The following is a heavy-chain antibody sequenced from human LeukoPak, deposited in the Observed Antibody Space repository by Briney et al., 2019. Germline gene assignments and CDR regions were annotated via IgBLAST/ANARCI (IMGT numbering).Heavy chain of an antibody. Sequence: GESLKISCKDSGYSFTSYWIGWVRQMPGKGLEWMGIIYPGDSDTRYSPSFQGQVTISADKSINTAYLQWSSLKASDTAMYYCARQRRILGSTHFYYGMDVWGQGTTVTVSS. CDR2: IYPGDSDT. J-gene: IGHJ6*02. D-gene: IGHD1-26*01. CDR1: GYSFTSYW. V-gene: IGHV5-51*01. CDR3: ARQRRILGSTHFYYGMDV.